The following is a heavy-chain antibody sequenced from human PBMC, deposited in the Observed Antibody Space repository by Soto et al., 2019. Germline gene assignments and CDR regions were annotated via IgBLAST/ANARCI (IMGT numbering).Heavy chain of an antibody. Sequence: SVKVSCKASGFTFTNSAIQWVRQARGQRLERIGWIVVGSGRTDYAQKFQERLTITRDMSTTTAYMELSSLRLEDTAVYYCAAVQGGGTTFHFWGQGTLVTVSS. CDR3: AAVQGGGTTFHF. V-gene: IGHV1-58*02. D-gene: IGHD1-7*01. CDR1: GFTFTNSA. J-gene: IGHJ4*02. CDR2: IVVGSGRT.